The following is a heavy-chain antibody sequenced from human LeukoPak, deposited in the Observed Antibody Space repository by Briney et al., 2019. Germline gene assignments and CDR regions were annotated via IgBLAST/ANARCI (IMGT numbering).Heavy chain of an antibody. D-gene: IGHD6-13*01. J-gene: IGHJ2*01. Sequence: GRSLRLSCGASGFTFKNYAMHWVRQAPGKGLEWVAGISWNSDSRGYADSVKGRFTISRDNAKNSLSLQMNNLRAEDTALYYCAKDKATAAGRDWYFDLWGRGTLVTVSS. V-gene: IGHV3-9*01. CDR3: AKDKATAAGRDWYFDL. CDR2: ISWNSDSR. CDR1: GFTFKNYA.